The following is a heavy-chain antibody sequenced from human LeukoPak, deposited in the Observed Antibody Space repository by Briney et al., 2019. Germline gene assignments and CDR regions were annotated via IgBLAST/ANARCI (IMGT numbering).Heavy chain of an antibody. Sequence: GGSLRLSCAASGFTFSDYNMRWIRQAPGKGLEWVSSISRSGSTKYYADSVKGRFTISRDNAKNSLYLQMNSLRAEDTAVYYCARSIIAIRLANSNYAFDIWGQGTMVTVSS. J-gene: IGHJ3*02. CDR1: GFTFSDYN. CDR2: ISRSGSTK. CDR3: ARSIIAIRLANSNYAFDI. V-gene: IGHV3-11*04. D-gene: IGHD6-6*01.